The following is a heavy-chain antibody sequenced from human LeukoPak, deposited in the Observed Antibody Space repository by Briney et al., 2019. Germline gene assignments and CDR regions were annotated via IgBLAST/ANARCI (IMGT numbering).Heavy chain of an antibody. CDR1: GFTFTSSA. CDR3: AADEYQLLLGAFDI. Sequence: SVKVSCKASGFTFTSSAMQWVRQARGQRLEWIGWIVVGSGNTNYAQKFQERVTITRDMSTGTAYMELSSLRSEDTAVYYCAADEYQLLLGAFDIWGQGTMVTVSS. D-gene: IGHD2-2*01. V-gene: IGHV1-58*02. CDR2: IVVGSGNT. J-gene: IGHJ3*02.